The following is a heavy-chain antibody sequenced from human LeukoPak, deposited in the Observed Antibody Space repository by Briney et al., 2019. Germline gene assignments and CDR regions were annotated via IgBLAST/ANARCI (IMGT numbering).Heavy chain of an antibody. CDR1: GLSVGSDY. CDR3: AKDMGSGYYDSSGYPPKYAFDI. J-gene: IGHJ3*02. D-gene: IGHD3-22*01. CDR2: IYRDGGT. Sequence: GGSLRLSCATSGLSVGSDYMSWVRQSPGKGLEWVSGIYRDGGTCYADSVKGRFTISRDNAKNSLYLQMNSLRAEDTALYYCAKDMGSGYYDSSGYPPKYAFDIWGQGTMVAVSS. V-gene: IGHV3-53*05.